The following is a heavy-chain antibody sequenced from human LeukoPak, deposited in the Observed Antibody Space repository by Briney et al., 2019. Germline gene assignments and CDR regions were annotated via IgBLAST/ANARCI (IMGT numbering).Heavy chain of an antibody. D-gene: IGHD6-13*01. CDR2: ISASGGST. CDR3: ARKSSSWYPNYYFDY. CDR1: GFTFSSSA. Sequence: GGSLRLSCAASGFTFSSSAMSWVRQVPGKGLEWVSGISASGGSTNYADSVRGRFTISRDNSKNTLYLQMNSLRAEDTAVYYCARKSSSWYPNYYFDYWGQGTLVTVSS. V-gene: IGHV3-23*01. J-gene: IGHJ4*02.